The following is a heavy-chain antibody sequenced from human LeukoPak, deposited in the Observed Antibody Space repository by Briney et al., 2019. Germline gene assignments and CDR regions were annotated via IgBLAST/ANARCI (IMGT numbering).Heavy chain of an antibody. Sequence: PSETLSLTCTVSGGSISSYYWSWIRQPPGKGLEWIGYIYYSGSTNYNPSLKSRVTISVDTSKNQFSLTLSSVTAADTAVYYCARDRACSYGSYDYWGQGTLVTVSS. J-gene: IGHJ4*02. D-gene: IGHD5-18*01. V-gene: IGHV4-59*01. CDR2: IYYSGST. CDR1: GGSISSYY. CDR3: ARDRACSYGSYDY.